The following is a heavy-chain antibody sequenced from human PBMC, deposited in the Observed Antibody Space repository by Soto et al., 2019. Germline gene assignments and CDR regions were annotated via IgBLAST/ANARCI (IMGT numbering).Heavy chain of an antibody. V-gene: IGHV4-30-2*01. CDR1: GGSISSGGYS. Sequence: SETLSLTCAVSGGSISSGGYSCSWIRQPPGKGLEWIGYIYHSGSTYYNPSLKSRVTISVDRSKNQFSLKLSSVTAADTAVYYCARSKFFVADIVVVPAAIGGWFDPWGQGTLVTVSS. CDR2: IYHSGST. J-gene: IGHJ5*02. CDR3: ARSKFFVADIVVVPAAIGGWFDP. D-gene: IGHD2-2*01.